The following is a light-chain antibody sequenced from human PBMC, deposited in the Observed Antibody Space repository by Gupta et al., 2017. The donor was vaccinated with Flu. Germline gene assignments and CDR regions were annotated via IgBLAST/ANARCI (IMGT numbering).Light chain of an antibody. CDR3: QSADSSGNHV. J-gene: IGLJ1*01. CDR1: ALPQPY. Sequence: YELTQPPSVSVSPGQTARITCSGDALPQPYVYWYQQKAGQAPILVIYKDTERPSGIPERFAGSTSGTTVTLTISGVRAEDEADYHCQSADSSGNHVFGTGTKVTVL. V-gene: IGLV3-25*03. CDR2: KDT.